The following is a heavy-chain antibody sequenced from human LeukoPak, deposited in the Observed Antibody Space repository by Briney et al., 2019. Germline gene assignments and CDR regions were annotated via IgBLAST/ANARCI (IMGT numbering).Heavy chain of an antibody. D-gene: IGHD6-19*01. J-gene: IGHJ4*02. CDR2: IYSGGAT. CDR1: GFTFSSYS. Sequence: GGSLRLSCAASGFTFSSYSMNWVRQAPGKGLEWVSVIYSGGATYYADSVKGRFTISRDNSKNTLYLQMKSLRAEDTAVYYCARERNLEIAVAGTIFNYWGQGTLVTVSS. CDR3: ARERNLEIAVAGTIFNY. V-gene: IGHV3-66*01.